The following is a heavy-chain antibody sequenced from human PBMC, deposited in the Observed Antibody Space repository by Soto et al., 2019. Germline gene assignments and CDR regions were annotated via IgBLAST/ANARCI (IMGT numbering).Heavy chain of an antibody. CDR1: GFTFSSYS. CDR3: ARDRGGDYDYYYYGMDV. V-gene: IGHV3-48*02. D-gene: IGHD4-17*01. Sequence: EVQLVESGGGLVQPGGSLRLSCAASGFTFSSYSMNWVRQAPGKGLEWVSYISSSSSTIYYADSVKGRFTISRDNAKNSLDLQMNSLRDEDTAVYYCARDRGGDYDYYYYGMDVWGQGTTVTVSS. CDR2: ISSSSSTI. J-gene: IGHJ6*02.